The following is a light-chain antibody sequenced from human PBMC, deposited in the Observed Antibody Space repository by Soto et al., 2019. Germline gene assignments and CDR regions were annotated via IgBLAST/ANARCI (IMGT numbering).Light chain of an antibody. V-gene: IGLV2-8*01. Sequence: QSVLTQPPSASGSPGQSVTITCTGNSSNVGGCKYVSWYQQYTGKAPKLMIYAASKRPSAVPVRCCGSKSRNTPSLTVSGLQAEDEADYYCSSYAGSNNDVFGTGPKVTVL. CDR3: SSYAGSNNDV. CDR1: SSNVGGCKY. CDR2: AAS. J-gene: IGLJ1*01.